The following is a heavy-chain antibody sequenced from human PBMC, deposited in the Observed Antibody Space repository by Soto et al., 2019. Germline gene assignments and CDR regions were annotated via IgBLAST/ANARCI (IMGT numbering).Heavy chain of an antibody. CDR2: IRSSSTTM. Sequence: EVQLVESGGGLVQPGGSLRLSCAASGFSFSNYSMNWVRQAPGKGLEWISYIRSSSTTMYYADSVRGRFTISRDNAKNSLYLQMNSLRAEDTAVYYCARTALLDYGESYYYYMDVWGKGTTVTVSS. V-gene: IGHV3-48*01. J-gene: IGHJ6*03. CDR1: GFSFSNYS. CDR3: ARTALLDYGESYYYYMDV. D-gene: IGHD4-17*01.